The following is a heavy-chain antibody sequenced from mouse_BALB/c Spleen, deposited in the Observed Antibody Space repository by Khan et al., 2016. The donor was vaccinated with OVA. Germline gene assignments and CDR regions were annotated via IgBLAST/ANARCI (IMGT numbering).Heavy chain of an antibody. J-gene: IGHJ3*01. CDR3: ARSNGNYGFAY. CDR1: GYTFTNYG. CDR2: INTYTGEP. D-gene: IGHD2-1*01. V-gene: IGHV9-3-1*01. Sequence: QIQLVQSGPELKKPGETVKISCKASGYTFTNYGMNWVKQAPGKGLKWMGWINTYTGEPTYADDFKGRFAFSLETSASTAYLQINNLKNEDTATDFCARSNGNYGFAYWGQGTLVTVSA.